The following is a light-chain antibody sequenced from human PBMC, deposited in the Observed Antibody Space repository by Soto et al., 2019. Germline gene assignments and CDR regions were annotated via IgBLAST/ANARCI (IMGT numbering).Light chain of an antibody. CDR2: GIS. CDR1: PGVNNN. CDR3: RQYTNWAIT. Sequence: EVVMTQSPATLSVSPGQRATLSCRASPGVNNNYLAWYQQKPGQAPRLLIYGISARASGVPARFSGSGSGTEFTLTIGSLQSEDFAVYYCRQYTNWAITFGQGTGLEIK. V-gene: IGKV3-15*01. J-gene: IGKJ5*01.